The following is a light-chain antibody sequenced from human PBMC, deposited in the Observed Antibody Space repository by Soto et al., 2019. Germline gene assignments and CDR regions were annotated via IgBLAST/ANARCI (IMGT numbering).Light chain of an antibody. CDR1: QRISNR. J-gene: IGKJ1*01. CDR3: QQYNTYSWT. Sequence: DIQMTQFPSTLSASVGDRVTITCRASQRISNRLAWFQQKSGEAPKLLIYKASSLESGVPSRFGGSGSGTEFTLTISSLQPDDFATYYCQQYNTYSWTFGQGTKV. CDR2: KAS. V-gene: IGKV1-5*03.